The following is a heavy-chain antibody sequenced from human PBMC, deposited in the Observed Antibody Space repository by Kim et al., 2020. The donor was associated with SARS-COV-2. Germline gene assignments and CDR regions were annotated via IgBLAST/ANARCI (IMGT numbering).Heavy chain of an antibody. V-gene: IGHV1-69*06. D-gene: IGHD3-16*01. CDR2: IIPIFGTA. CDR3: ARGRPIWGITLAPVWFEP. Sequence: SVKVSCKASGGTFSSYAISWVRQAPGQGLEWMGGIIPIFGTANYAQKFQGRVTITADKSTSTAYMELSSLRSEDTAVYYCARGRPIWGITLAPVWFEPWGQGTLVTVSS. J-gene: IGHJ5*02. CDR1: GGTFSSYA.